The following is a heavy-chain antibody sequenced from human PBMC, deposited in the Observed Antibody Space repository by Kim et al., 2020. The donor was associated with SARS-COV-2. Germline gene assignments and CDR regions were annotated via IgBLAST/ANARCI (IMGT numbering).Heavy chain of an antibody. V-gene: IGHV1-18*01. CDR3: ARDFYDFKRSFDY. J-gene: IGHJ4*02. Sequence: SAQKRQGRITMTTATSTSTAYMELRSLRSDDTAVYYCARDFYDFKRSFDYWGQGTLVTVSS. D-gene: IGHD3-3*01.